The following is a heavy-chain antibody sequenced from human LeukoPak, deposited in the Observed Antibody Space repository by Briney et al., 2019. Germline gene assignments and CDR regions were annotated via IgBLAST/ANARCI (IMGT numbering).Heavy chain of an antibody. CDR1: GYSISSGYY. CDR3: ARSVGATEYFQH. Sequence: SETLSLTCTVSGYSISSGYYWGWIRQPPGKGLEWIGSMYHSGSTYYNPSLKSRVTIPVDTSKNQFSLKLSSVTAADTAVYDCARSVGATEYFQHWGQGALVTVSS. V-gene: IGHV4-38-2*02. D-gene: IGHD1-26*01. CDR2: MYHSGST. J-gene: IGHJ1*01.